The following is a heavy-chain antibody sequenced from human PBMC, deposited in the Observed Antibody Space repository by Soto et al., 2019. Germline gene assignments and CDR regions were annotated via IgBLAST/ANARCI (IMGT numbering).Heavy chain of an antibody. D-gene: IGHD3-10*01. Sequence: QVQLVQSGAEVKKPGASVQVSCKASGYTFTSYGISWVRQAPGQGLEWMGWISAYNGNTNYAQKLQGRVTMTTDTSTSTSYMGRRSLRSDDTAVYYCARSHVLLWFGELSWFDPWGQGTLVTVSS. CDR1: GYTFTSYG. CDR2: ISAYNGNT. V-gene: IGHV1-18*04. CDR3: ARSHVLLWFGELSWFDP. J-gene: IGHJ5*02.